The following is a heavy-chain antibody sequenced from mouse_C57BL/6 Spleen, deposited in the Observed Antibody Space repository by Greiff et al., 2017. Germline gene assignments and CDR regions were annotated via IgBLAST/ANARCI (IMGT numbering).Heavy chain of an antibody. CDR3: ARLNYGSSPYFDY. CDR2: IYPSDSET. Sequence: VQLQQPGAELVRPGSSVKLSCKASGYTFTSYWMDWVKQRPGQGLEWIGNIYPSDSETHYNQKFKDKATLTVDKSSSTAYMQLSSLTSEDSAVYYCARLNYGSSPYFDYWGQGTTLTVSS. D-gene: IGHD1-1*01. J-gene: IGHJ2*01. CDR1: GYTFTSYW. V-gene: IGHV1-61*01.